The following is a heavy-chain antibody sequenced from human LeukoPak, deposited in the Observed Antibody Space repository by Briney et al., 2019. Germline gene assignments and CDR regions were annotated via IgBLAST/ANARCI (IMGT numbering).Heavy chain of an antibody. D-gene: IGHD5-24*01. CDR3: ARDAGMDGIDY. Sequence: SETLSLTCTVSGGSISSGDYYWSWIRQPPGKGLEWIGYIYYSGSTYYNPSLKSRVTISVDTSKNQFSLKLSSVTAADTAVYYCARDAGMDGIDYWGQGTLVTVSS. CDR1: GGSISSGDYY. V-gene: IGHV4-30-4*01. CDR2: IYYSGST. J-gene: IGHJ4*02.